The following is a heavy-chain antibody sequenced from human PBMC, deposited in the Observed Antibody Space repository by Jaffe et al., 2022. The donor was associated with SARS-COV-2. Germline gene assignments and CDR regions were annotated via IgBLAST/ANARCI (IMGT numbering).Heavy chain of an antibody. CDR2: INSDGSST. J-gene: IGHJ3*02. D-gene: IGHD3-22*01. CDR1: GFTFSSYW. CDR3: ARVHRLGIVGGAFDI. Sequence: EVQLVESGGGLVQPGGSLRLSCAASGFTFSSYWMHWVRQAPGKGLVWVSRINSDGSSTSYADSVKGRFTISRDNAKNTLYLQMNSLRAEDTAVYYCARVHRLGIVGGAFDIWGQGTMVTVSS. V-gene: IGHV3-74*01.